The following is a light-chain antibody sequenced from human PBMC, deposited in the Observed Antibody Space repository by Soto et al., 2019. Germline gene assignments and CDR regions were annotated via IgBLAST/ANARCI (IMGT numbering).Light chain of an antibody. CDR2: AVS. CDR1: QDISHY. Sequence: DIQVTQSPSAMSASVGDRVTITCRASQDISHYLAWFQQKPGKVPKRLIFAVSNLESGVPSRFRGSGSGTEFTLTITSLQPEDFATYYCQKYNSSPRAFGQGTKVEI. V-gene: IGKV1-17*03. J-gene: IGKJ1*01. CDR3: QKYNSSPRA.